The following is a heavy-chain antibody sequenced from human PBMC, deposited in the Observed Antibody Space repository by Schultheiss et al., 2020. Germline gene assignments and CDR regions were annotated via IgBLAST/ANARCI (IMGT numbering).Heavy chain of an antibody. CDR1: GGSISSSSYY. Sequence: SETLSLTCTVSGGSISSSSYYWGWIRQPPGKGLEWIGSIYYSGSTYYNPSLKSRVTISVDASKNQFSLKLSSVTAADTAVYYCASVVVPAATDEGYYYYYYMDVWGKGTTVTVSS. J-gene: IGHJ6*03. CDR2: IYYSGST. V-gene: IGHV4-39*01. D-gene: IGHD2-2*01. CDR3: ASVVVPAATDEGYYYYYYMDV.